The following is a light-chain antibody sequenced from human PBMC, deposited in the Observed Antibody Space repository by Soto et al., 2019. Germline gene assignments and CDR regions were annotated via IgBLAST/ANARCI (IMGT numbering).Light chain of an antibody. J-gene: IGLJ3*02. CDR3: SSYTSSTTWA. Sequence: QSVLTQPASVSGSPGQSITISCTGTSSDVGGYNYVPWYQQHPGKAPKLMIYGVSNRPSGVSSRFSGSKSGNTASLTISALQAEDEADYYCSSYTSSTTWAFGGGTKVTVL. V-gene: IGLV2-14*01. CDR1: SSDVGGYNY. CDR2: GVS.